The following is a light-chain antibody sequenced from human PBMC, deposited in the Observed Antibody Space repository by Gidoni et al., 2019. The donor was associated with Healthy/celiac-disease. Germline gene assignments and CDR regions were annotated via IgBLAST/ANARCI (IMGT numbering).Light chain of an antibody. J-gene: IGKJ2*01. CDR2: GAS. CDR3: QQYGSSLL. CDR1: QSVSSSY. V-gene: IGKV3-20*01. Sequence: EIVFTQSPGTLSLSPGQRATLSCRASQSVSSSYLAWYPQKPGQAPRLLIYGASSRATGIPERFSGSGSGTDFTLTISRLEPEDFAVYYCQQYGSSLLFGQGTKLEIK.